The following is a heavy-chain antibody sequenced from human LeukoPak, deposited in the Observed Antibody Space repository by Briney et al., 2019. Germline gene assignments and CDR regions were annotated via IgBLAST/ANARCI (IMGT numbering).Heavy chain of an antibody. CDR3: TRTSGSYYSAGYYYYYYYMDV. D-gene: IGHD1-26*01. CDR2: IRGKANSYAT. CDR1: GFTFSGSA. Sequence: GGSLRLSCAASGFTFSGSAMHWVRQASGKGLEWVGRIRGKANSYATAYAASVKGRFTISRDDSKNTAYLQMNSLKTEDTAVYYCTRTSGSYYSAGYYYYYYYMDVWGKGTTVTVSS. J-gene: IGHJ6*03. V-gene: IGHV3-73*01.